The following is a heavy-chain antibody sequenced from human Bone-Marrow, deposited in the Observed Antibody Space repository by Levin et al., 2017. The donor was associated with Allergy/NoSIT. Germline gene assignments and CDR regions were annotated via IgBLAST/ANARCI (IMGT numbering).Heavy chain of an antibody. J-gene: IGHJ6*02. CDR1: GVSINNYF. D-gene: IGHD2-8*02. CDR2: IYSTATT. V-gene: IGHV4-59*01. Sequence: PSETLSLTCNVSGVSINNYFWTWIRQPPGKGLEWIGYIYSTATTSYNPSLKSRVTMSIDTSKNQIALMLSSVPAADTAVYYCERAGDWEGSVGYGTKDYAMDVWGQGTTVTVSS. CDR3: ERAGDWEGSVGYGTKDYAMDV.